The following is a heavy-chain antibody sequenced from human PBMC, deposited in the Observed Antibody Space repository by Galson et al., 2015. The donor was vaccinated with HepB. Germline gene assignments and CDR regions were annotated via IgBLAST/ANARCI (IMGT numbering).Heavy chain of an antibody. J-gene: IGHJ4*02. Sequence: TLSLTCTVSGGSISSGGYYWSWIRQHPGKGLEWIGYIYYSGSTYYNPSLKSRVTISVDTSKNQFSLKLSSVTAADTAVYYCARVPYDSGSYPFDYWGQGTLVTVSS. CDR2: IYYSGST. D-gene: IGHD3-10*01. CDR1: GGSISSGGYY. V-gene: IGHV4-31*03. CDR3: ARVPYDSGSYPFDY.